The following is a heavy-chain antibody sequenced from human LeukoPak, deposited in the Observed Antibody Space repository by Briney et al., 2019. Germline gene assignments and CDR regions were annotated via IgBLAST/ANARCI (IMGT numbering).Heavy chain of an antibody. J-gene: IGHJ4*02. Sequence: GGSLRLSCAASGFTFSSYAMSWVRQAPGKGLEWVSAISGSGGSTYYADSVKGRFTISRDNSKNTLYLQMNSLRAEDTAAYYCAKAGYYDFWSGHVVGFDYWGQGTLVTVSS. CDR3: AKAGYYDFWSGHVVGFDY. CDR2: ISGSGGST. CDR1: GFTFSSYA. V-gene: IGHV3-23*01. D-gene: IGHD3-3*01.